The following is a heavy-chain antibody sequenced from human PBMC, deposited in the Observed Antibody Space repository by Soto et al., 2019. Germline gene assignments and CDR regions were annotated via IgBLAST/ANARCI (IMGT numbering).Heavy chain of an antibody. CDR1: GFTFSHYG. V-gene: IGHV3-33*01. Sequence: QVQLVESGGGVVQPGRSLRLSCAASGFTFSHYGLHWVRQAPGKGLEWVAVIWDDGNKKYYADSVKGRFTISRDNSENMMYLQMNSVRAEDKAVYYCVRGGNIAGAFDIWGQGTMVTVSS. D-gene: IGHD3-16*01. CDR2: IWDDGNKK. J-gene: IGHJ3*02. CDR3: VRGGNIAGAFDI.